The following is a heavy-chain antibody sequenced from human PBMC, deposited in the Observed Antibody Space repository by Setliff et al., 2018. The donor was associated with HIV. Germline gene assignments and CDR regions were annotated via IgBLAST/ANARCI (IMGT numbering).Heavy chain of an antibody. CDR1: GGSISSGYYY. D-gene: IGHD2-2*01. Sequence: SETLSLTCTVSGGSISSGYYYWSWIRQHPGKGLEWIGYIYYSGNPFYNPSLRSRVTISLDTSKNQFSLKLSSVTAADTAVYYCARGFDYAQRPHLYYFDYWGQGTLVTVSS. V-gene: IGHV4-31*03. CDR3: ARGFDYAQRPHLYYFDY. J-gene: IGHJ4*02. CDR2: IYYSGNP.